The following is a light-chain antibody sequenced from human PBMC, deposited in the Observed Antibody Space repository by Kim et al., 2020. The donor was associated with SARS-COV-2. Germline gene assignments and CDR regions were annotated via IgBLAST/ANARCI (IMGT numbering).Light chain of an antibody. J-gene: IGLJ2*01. CDR3: NSRDSSGNLVV. V-gene: IGLV3-19*01. CDR1: SLRSYY. CDR2: GKN. Sequence: ALGPTVRITCQGDSLRSYYASWYQQKPGQAPVLVIYGKNNRPSGIPDRFPGSSSGNTASLTITGAQAEDEADYYCNSRDSSGNLVVFGGGTQLTVL.